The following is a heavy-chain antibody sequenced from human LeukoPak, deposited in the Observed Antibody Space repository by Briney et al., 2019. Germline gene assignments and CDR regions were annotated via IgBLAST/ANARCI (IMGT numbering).Heavy chain of an antibody. V-gene: IGHV3-64*02. J-gene: IGHJ4*02. CDR2: ISSNGGST. D-gene: IGHD6-19*01. CDR3: ARVQGSGWYDY. CDR1: GFTFSSYA. Sequence: GGSLRLSCADSGFTFSSYAMHWVRQAPGKGLEYVSAISSNGGSTYYADSVKGRFTISRDNSKNTLYLQMGSLRAEDMAVYYCARVQGSGWYDYWGQGTLVTASS.